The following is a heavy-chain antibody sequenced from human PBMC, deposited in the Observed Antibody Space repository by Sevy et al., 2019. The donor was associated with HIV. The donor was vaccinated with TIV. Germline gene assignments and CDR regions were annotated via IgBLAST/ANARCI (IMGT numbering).Heavy chain of an antibody. V-gene: IGHV3-43*01. J-gene: IGHJ4*02. CDR1: GFTFDDYT. D-gene: IGHD4-17*01. Sequence: GGSLRLSCAASGFTFDDYTMHWVRQPPGKGLEWVSLISWDGGSTYYADTVKGRFTISRDNSKNSLFLQMNSLRSEDTAFYYCAKLGGNYGDYYDYWGRGTLVTVSS. CDR2: ISWDGGST. CDR3: AKLGGNYGDYYDY.